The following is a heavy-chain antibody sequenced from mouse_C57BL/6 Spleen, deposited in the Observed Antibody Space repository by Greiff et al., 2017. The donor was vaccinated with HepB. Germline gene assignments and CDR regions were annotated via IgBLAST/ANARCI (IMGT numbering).Heavy chain of an antibody. J-gene: IGHJ2*01. CDR1: GYTFTSYW. V-gene: IGHV1-61*01. Sequence: QVQLQQSGAELVRPGSSVKLSCKASGYTFTSYWMDWVKQRPGQGLEWIGNIYPSDSETHYNQKFKDKATLTVDKSSSTAYMQLSSLTSEDSAVYYCARDDDYGDYWGQGTTLTVSS. CDR2: IYPSDSET. D-gene: IGHD2-4*01. CDR3: ARDDDYGDY.